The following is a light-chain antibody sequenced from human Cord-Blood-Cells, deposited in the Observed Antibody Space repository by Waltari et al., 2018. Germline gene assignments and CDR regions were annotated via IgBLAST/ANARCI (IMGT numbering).Light chain of an antibody. V-gene: IGLV2-8*01. CDR1: SSDVGGYNY. CDR3: SSYAGSNNLV. CDR2: EVS. J-gene: IGLJ3*02. Sequence: QSALTQPPSASGSPGQSVTISCTGTSSDVGGYNYVSWYQQHPGKAPKLMIYEVSKRPSGVPDRFSGSSPASTASLTVSGLQAEDAADYYCSSYAGSNNLVFGGGTKLTVL.